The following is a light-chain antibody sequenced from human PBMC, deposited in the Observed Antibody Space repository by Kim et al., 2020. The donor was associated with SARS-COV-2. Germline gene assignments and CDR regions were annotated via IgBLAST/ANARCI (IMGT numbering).Light chain of an antibody. Sequence: SELTQDPAVSVALGQTVRITCQGDSLRTYYASWYQQRPGQAPVLVIYAKNNRPSGIPDRFSGSSAGNTASLTITGAQAEDEADDYCNSRDNSGTSYDFG. CDR2: AKN. J-gene: IGLJ1*01. CDR3: NSRDNSGTSYD. V-gene: IGLV3-19*01. CDR1: SLRTYY.